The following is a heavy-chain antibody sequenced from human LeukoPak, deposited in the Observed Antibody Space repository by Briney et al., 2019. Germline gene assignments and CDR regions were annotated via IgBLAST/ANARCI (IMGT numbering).Heavy chain of an antibody. V-gene: IGHV3-48*03. CDR1: GFTFSSYE. CDR3: ARSRGGSTLDY. J-gene: IGHJ4*02. CDR2: ISSSGSTI. Sequence: GGSLRLSCAASGFTFSSYEMNWVGQAPGKGLEWVSYISSSGSTIYYADSVKGRFTISRINAKNSLYLQVNSLRAEDTAVYYCARSRGGSTLDYWGQGTLVTVSS. D-gene: IGHD1-26*01.